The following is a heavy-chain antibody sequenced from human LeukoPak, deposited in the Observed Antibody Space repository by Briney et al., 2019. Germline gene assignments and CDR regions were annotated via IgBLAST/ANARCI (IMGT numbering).Heavy chain of an antibody. V-gene: IGHV3-23*01. CDR3: AKDIGVVPAAGVYFDY. D-gene: IGHD2-2*01. CDR2: ISGSGGST. CDR1: GFTFSSYA. Sequence: GGSLRLSCAASGFTFSSYAMSWVRQAPGKGLEWVSAISGSGGSTYYADSVKGRFTISRDNSKNTLYLQMNSLRAEDTAVYYCAKDIGVVPAAGVYFDYWGQGTLVTVSS. J-gene: IGHJ4*02.